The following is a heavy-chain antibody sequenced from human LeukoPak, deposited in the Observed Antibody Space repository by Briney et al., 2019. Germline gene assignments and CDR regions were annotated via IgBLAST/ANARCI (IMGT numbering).Heavy chain of an antibody. CDR1: GYTFTDYY. CDR3: TTRGGDTLMRTEAFDY. D-gene: IGHD3-16*01. Sequence: ASVKVSCKASGYTFTDYYIHWVRQAPGQGLEWMGWMNPDSGGTNYAQKFKGKVTMTRDTSINTAYMDLRRLTSDDTAIYYCTTRGGDTLMRTEAFDYWGLGTLVTVSS. CDR2: MNPDSGGT. J-gene: IGHJ4*02. V-gene: IGHV1-2*02.